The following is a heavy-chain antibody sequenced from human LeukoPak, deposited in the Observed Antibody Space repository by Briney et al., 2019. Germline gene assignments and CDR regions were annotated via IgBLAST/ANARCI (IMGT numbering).Heavy chain of an antibody. J-gene: IGHJ4*02. D-gene: IGHD2-2*01. CDR2: MNPNSGGT. CDR1: GYTFTGYY. Sequence: ASVKISCKASGYTFTGYYMHWVRQAPGQGLEWVGWMNPNSGGTNYAQKFQGRVTMTRDTSISTAYMELSRLRSDDTAVYYCVRDRTKYCSSTSCPLDYWGQGTLVTVSS. CDR3: VRDRTKYCSSTSCPLDY. V-gene: IGHV1-2*02.